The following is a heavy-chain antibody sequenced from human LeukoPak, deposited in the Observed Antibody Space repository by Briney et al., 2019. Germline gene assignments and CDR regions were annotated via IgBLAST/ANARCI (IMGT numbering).Heavy chain of an antibody. V-gene: IGHV4-59*01. CDR3: AREKHDYGDPFDAFDI. J-gene: IGHJ3*02. CDR1: GGSTSSYY. Sequence: SETLSLTCTVSGGSTSSYYWSWIRQPPGKGLEWIGYIYYSGSTNYNPSLKSRVTISVDTSKNQFSLKLSSVTAADTAVYYCAREKHDYGDPFDAFDIWGQGTMVTVSS. D-gene: IGHD4-17*01. CDR2: IYYSGST.